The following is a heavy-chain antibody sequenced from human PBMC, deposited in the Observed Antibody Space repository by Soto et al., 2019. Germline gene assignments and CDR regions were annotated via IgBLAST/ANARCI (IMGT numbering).Heavy chain of an antibody. V-gene: IGHV3-21*01. CDR1: GFTFSSYS. CDR3: ANKNDAFDI. CDR2: ISSSSSYI. J-gene: IGHJ3*02. Sequence: GGSLRLSCAASGFTFSSYSMNWVRQAPGQGLEWVSSISSSSSYIYYADSVKDRFTISRDNAKNSLYLQMNSLRAEDTAVYYCANKNDAFDIWGQGTMVTVSS.